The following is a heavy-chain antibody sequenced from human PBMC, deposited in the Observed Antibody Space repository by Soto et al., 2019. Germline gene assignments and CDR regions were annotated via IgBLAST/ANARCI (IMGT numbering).Heavy chain of an antibody. J-gene: IGHJ4*02. CDR2: VNPNTGYT. D-gene: IGHD3-16*02. Sequence: ASVKVSCTASGNTVTGYDIHWVRLATGQGLEWMGWVNPNTGYTANAQKFQGRFTISRDDSKNTLYLRMNSLKTEDTAVYYCTSDTYDYVWGSYRHFDYWGQGTLVTVSS. CDR1: GNTVTGYD. CDR3: TSDTYDYVWGSYRHFDY. V-gene: IGHV1-8*01.